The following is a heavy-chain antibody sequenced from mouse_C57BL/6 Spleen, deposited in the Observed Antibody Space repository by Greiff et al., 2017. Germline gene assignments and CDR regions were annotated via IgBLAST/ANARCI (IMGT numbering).Heavy chain of an antibody. Sequence: VQLQQPGAELVKPGASVKLSCKASGYTFTGYWMHWVKQRPGRGLDWIGRIDPNSGGTKYNEKFKSKATLPADKSSSTAYMQLRSLTSADSAVYYCAREDYCGSSYDARDYWGQGTSVTVAS. V-gene: IGHV1-72*01. CDR2: IDPNSGGT. CDR3: AREDYCGSSYDARDY. J-gene: IGHJ4*01. D-gene: IGHD1-1*01. CDR1: GYTFTGYW.